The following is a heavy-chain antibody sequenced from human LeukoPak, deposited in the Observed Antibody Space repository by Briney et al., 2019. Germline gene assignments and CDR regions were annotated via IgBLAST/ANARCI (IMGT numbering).Heavy chain of an antibody. Sequence: GGSLRLSCAASGFTFSSYAMHWVRQAPGKGLEWVAVISYDGSNKYYADSVKGRFTISRDNSKNTLYLQMNSLRAEDTAVYYCARGTLLPGTFHWGQGTLVTVSS. D-gene: IGHD1-1*01. J-gene: IGHJ4*02. CDR1: GFTFSSYA. V-gene: IGHV3-30-3*01. CDR2: ISYDGSNK. CDR3: ARGTLLPGTFH.